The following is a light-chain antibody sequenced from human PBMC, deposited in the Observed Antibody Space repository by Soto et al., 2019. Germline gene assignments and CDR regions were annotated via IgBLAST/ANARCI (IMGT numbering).Light chain of an antibody. CDR2: GAS. CDR1: QSVRTK. Sequence: EIMLTQSPATLSLSPGERATLSCRASQSVRTKLAWYQQKPGQAPRLLIYGASSRATGIPARFSGSGSGTEFTLTISSLQSEDSGVYYCQQYNKWPAEITFGQGTRLEIK. J-gene: IGKJ5*01. V-gene: IGKV3D-15*01. CDR3: QQYNKWPAEIT.